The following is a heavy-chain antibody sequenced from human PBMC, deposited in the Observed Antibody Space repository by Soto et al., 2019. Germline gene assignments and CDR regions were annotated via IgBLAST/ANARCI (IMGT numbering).Heavy chain of an antibody. CDR3: ARGSSSSWYSYYYYGMDV. CDR2: IISSSSTI. J-gene: IGHJ6*01. Sequence: PVGSLRLSSAASGFTFSSYTMNGVRQAPGKGLAWVSYIISSSSTIYYADSVKGRFTISRDNAKNSLYLQMNSLRDEDTAVYYCARGSSSSWYSYYYYGMDVWGQGTTVTVSS. D-gene: IGHD6-13*01. CDR1: GFTFSSYT. V-gene: IGHV3-48*02.